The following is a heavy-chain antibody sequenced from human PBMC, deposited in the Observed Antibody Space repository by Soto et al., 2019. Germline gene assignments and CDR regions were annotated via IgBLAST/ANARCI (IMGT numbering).Heavy chain of an antibody. CDR2: INPNSGGT. Sequence: ASVKVSCKASGYTFTGYYMHWVRQAPGQGLEWMGWINPNSGGTNYAQKFQGWVTMTREKSISTAYMELRRLRSDDTAVYYCARDMRVPRGVGYYYYYMDVWGKGTTVTVSS. CDR3: ARDMRVPRGVGYYYYYMDV. CDR1: GYTFTGYY. V-gene: IGHV1-2*04. J-gene: IGHJ6*03. D-gene: IGHD3-10*01.